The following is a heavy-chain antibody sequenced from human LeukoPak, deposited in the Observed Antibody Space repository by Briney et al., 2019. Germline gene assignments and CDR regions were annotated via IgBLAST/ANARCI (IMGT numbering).Heavy chain of an antibody. CDR1: GGTFSSYA. CDR3: ARGLGYSSGWLTHFDY. CDR2: IIPIFGTA. V-gene: IGHV1-69*05. J-gene: IGHJ4*02. Sequence: SVKVSCKASGGTFSSYAISWVRQAPGQGLEWMGRIIPIFGTANYAQKFQGRVTITTDESTSTAYMELSSLRSEDTAVYYCARGLGYSSGWLTHFDYWGQGTLASVSS. D-gene: IGHD6-19*01.